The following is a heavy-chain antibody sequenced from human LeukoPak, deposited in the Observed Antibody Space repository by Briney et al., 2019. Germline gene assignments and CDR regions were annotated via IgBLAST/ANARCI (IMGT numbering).Heavy chain of an antibody. J-gene: IGHJ3*02. CDR1: GYRFTSYW. D-gene: IGHD5-24*01. CDR2: IYPGDSDT. Sequence: GESLKISCKGSGYRFTSYWIGWVRQMPGKGLEWMGIIYPGDSDTRYSPSFQGQVTISADKSISTAYLQWSSLKASDTAMYYCARQRDGYNYGGLDAFDIWGQGTMVTVSS. CDR3: ARQRDGYNYGGLDAFDI. V-gene: IGHV5-51*01.